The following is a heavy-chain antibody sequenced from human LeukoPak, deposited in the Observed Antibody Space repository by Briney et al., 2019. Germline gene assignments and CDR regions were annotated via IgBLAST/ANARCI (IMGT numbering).Heavy chain of an antibody. V-gene: IGHV1-18*01. CDR3: ARNWLDLWFGEVYYYYMDV. CDR1: GYTFTSYG. Sequence: ASVKVSCKASGYTFTSYGISWVRQAPGQGLEWMGWISAYNGNTNYAQKLQGRVTMTTDTSTSTAYMELRSLRSEDTAVYYCARNWLDLWFGEVYYYYMDVWGKGTTVTASS. J-gene: IGHJ6*03. D-gene: IGHD3-10*01. CDR2: ISAYNGNT.